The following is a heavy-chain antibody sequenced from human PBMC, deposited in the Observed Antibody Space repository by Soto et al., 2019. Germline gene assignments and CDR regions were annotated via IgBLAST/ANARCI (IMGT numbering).Heavy chain of an antibody. Sequence: SLILSCAAAGFTFSSYGMHWVRQAPGKGLEWLSYISPGSRYPAYADSVKGRFTISRDNAKRSLYLQMMSLTAEDTAIYYCVRGGGGGLFDPWGQGTMVTVSS. V-gene: IGHV3-21*05. CDR2: ISPGSRYP. CDR1: GFTFSSYG. J-gene: IGHJ5*02. D-gene: IGHD2-15*01. CDR3: VRGGGGGLFDP.